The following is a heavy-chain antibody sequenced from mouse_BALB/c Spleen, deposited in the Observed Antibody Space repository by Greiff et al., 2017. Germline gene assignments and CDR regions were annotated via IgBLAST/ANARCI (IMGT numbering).Heavy chain of an antibody. CDR2: IDPANGNT. CDR1: GFNIKDTY. Sequence: VHVQQSGAELVKPGASVKLSCTASGFNIKDTYMHWVKQRPEQGLEWIGRIDPANGNTKYDPKFQGKATITADTSSNTAYLQLSSLTSEDTAVYYCARGGYGYYYLDYWGQGTTLTVSS. CDR3: ARGGYGYYYLDY. D-gene: IGHD1-2*01. J-gene: IGHJ2*01. V-gene: IGHV14-3*02.